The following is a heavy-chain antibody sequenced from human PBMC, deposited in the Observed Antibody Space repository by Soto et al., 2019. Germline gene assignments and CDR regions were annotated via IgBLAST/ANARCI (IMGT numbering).Heavy chain of an antibody. CDR2: INHSGST. Sequence: PSETLSLTCAVYGGSFSGYYWSWIRQPPGKGLEWIGEINHSGSTNYNPSLKSRVTISVDTSKNQFSLKLSSVTAADTAVYYCARGLDGGKYYDSKTLDYWGQGTLVTVSS. D-gene: IGHD3-22*01. CDR3: ARGLDGGKYYDSKTLDY. CDR1: GGSFSGYY. J-gene: IGHJ4*02. V-gene: IGHV4-34*01.